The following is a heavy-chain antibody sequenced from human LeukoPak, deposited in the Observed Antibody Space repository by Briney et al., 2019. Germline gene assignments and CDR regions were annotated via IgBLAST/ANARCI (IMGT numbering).Heavy chain of an antibody. D-gene: IGHD3-3*01. CDR3: ARGGLEPPYF. CDR2: MYYSGST. J-gene: IGHJ4*02. V-gene: IGHV4-61*01. CDR1: GGSVSSGSYF. Sequence: KPSETLSLTCTVSGGSVSSGSYFWSWIRQPPGKGLEYLGYMYYSGSTKYNPSLKSRVTISVDTSKNQFSLKMTSVTAADTAVYYCARGGLEPPYFWGQGTLVTVSS.